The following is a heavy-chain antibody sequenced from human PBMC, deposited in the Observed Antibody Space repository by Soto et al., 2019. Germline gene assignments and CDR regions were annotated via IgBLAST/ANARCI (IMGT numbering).Heavy chain of an antibody. V-gene: IGHV4-59*01. J-gene: IGHJ6*02. D-gene: IGHD6-6*01. CDR2: IYYSGST. Sequence: PSETLSLTCTVSGGSISSYYWSWIRQPPGKGLEWIGYIYYSGSTNYNPSLKSRVTISVDTSKNQFSLKLSSVTAADTAVYYCARGAEGIAARPYYYYGMGVWGQGTTVTVSS. CDR3: ARGAEGIAARPYYYYGMGV. CDR1: GGSISSYY.